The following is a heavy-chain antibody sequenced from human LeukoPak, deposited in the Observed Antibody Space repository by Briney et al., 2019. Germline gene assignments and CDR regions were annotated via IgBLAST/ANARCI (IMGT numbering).Heavy chain of an antibody. CDR1: GFTFSSYA. D-gene: IGHD1-1*01. CDR3: AKDLNINAWTNYFDS. J-gene: IGHJ4*02. CDR2: ISGSGGST. V-gene: IGHV3-23*01. Sequence: AGGSLRLSCAASGFTFSSYAMSWVRQAPGKGLEWVSAISGSGGSTYYADSVKGRFTISRDNSKNTLYLQMNSLAAEDTAVYYCAKDLNINAWTNYFDSWGQGTLVTVSS.